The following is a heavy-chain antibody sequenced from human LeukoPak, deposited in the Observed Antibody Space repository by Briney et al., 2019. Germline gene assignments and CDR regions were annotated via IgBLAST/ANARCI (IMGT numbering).Heavy chain of an antibody. Sequence: PGGSLRLSCAASGFTFSTYAMSWVRQAPGRGLEWVSAISGSSDTTYYADSVKGRFTTSRDNSKNTLYLQMNSLRAEDTAVYYCAKPKYCSSTSCQQPADYWGQGTLVTVSS. J-gene: IGHJ4*02. V-gene: IGHV3-23*01. CDR3: AKPKYCSSTSCQQPADY. CDR2: ISGSSDTT. D-gene: IGHD2-2*01. CDR1: GFTFSTYA.